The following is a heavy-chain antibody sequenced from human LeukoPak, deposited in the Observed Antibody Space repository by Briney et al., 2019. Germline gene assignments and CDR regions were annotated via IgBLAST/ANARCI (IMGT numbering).Heavy chain of an antibody. CDR3: AKGGGTGYSSSWYSN. Sequence: GGSLRLSCAASGFTFSSYGMSWVRQAPGKGLEWVSAISGSGGSTYYADSVKGRCTISRDNSKKTVYLQMNSLRAEDAAVYYCAKGGGTGYSSSWYSNWGQGTLVTVSS. J-gene: IGHJ4*02. CDR1: GFTFSSYG. V-gene: IGHV3-23*01. CDR2: ISGSGGST. D-gene: IGHD6-13*01.